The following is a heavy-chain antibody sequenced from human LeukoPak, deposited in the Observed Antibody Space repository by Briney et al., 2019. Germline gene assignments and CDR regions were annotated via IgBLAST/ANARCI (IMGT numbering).Heavy chain of an antibody. CDR3: ARDLGYNWNERGFDY. Sequence: SETLSLTCTVSGGSISSCYWSWIRQPAGKGLEWIGRIYTSGSTNYNPSLKSRVTMSVDTSKNQFSLKLSSVTAADTAVYYCARDLGYNWNERGFDYWGQGTLVTVSS. D-gene: IGHD1-1*01. V-gene: IGHV4-4*07. CDR1: GGSISSCY. CDR2: IYTSGST. J-gene: IGHJ4*02.